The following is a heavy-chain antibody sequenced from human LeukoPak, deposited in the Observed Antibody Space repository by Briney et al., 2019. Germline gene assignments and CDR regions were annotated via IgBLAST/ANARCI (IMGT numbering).Heavy chain of an antibody. CDR3: ARATGDDSYFDY. V-gene: IGHV5-51*01. CDR2: LYPGDSET. CDR1: GYSFVNYW. Sequence: GESLKISCKGSGYSFVNYWIGWVRQMPGKGLEWMGILYPGDSETRYSPSFQGQVTISVDKSISTAFLQWSSLKASDTAIYYCARATGDDSYFDYWGQGTLVTVSS. J-gene: IGHJ4*02.